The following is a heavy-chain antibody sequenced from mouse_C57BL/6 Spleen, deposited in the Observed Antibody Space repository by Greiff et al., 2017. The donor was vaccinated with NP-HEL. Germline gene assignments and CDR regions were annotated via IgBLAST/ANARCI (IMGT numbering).Heavy chain of an antibody. V-gene: IGHV6-6*01. D-gene: IGHD1-1*01. CDR3: TRNDYYGSSYGAMDY. J-gene: IGHJ4*01. CDR1: GFTFSDAW. Sequence: EVMLVESGGGLVQPGGSMKLSCAASGFTFSDAWMDWVRQSPEKGLEWVAEIRNKANNHATYYAESVKGRFTISRDDSKSSVYLQMNSLRAEDTGIYYCTRNDYYGSSYGAMDYWGQGTSVTVSS. CDR2: IRNKANNHAT.